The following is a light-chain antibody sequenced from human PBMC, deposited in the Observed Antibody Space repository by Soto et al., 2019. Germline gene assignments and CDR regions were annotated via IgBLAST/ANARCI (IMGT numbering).Light chain of an antibody. CDR3: SSYTSSSTLYA. CDR1: SSDVGGYTY. V-gene: IGLV2-14*01. CDR2: EVN. J-gene: IGLJ1*01. Sequence: QSALTQPASVSGSPRQSITISCTGASSDVGGYTYVSWYQQHPGKAPKLIIYEVNNRPSGVSHRFSGSKSGNTASLTISGLQAEDEADYYCSSYTSSSTLYAFGTGTKVTVL.